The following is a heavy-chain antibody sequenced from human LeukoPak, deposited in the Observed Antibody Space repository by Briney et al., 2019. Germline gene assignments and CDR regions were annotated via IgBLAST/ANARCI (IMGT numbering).Heavy chain of an antibody. J-gene: IGHJ4*02. Sequence: SVKVSCKASGGTFSSYAISWVRQAPGQGLEWMGGIIPIFGTANYAQKFQGRVTITTDESTSTAYMELSSLRSEDTAVYYCARVGLVPAAPYFDYWGQGTLVTVSS. CDR3: ARVGLVPAAPYFDY. CDR1: GGTFSSYA. V-gene: IGHV1-69*05. CDR2: IIPIFGTA. D-gene: IGHD2-2*01.